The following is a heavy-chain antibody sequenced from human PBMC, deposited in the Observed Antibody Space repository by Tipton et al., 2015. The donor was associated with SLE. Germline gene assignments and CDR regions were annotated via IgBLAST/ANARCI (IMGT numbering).Heavy chain of an antibody. CDR2: IYYSGST. J-gene: IGHJ4*02. D-gene: IGHD6-19*01. CDR3: ARFSSGGTGGY. Sequence: TLSLTCAVYGGSFSGYYWSWIRQHPGKGLEWIGYIYYSGSTNYNPSLKSRVTISVDTSKNQFSLKLSSVTAADTAVYYCARFSSGGTGGYWGQGTLVTVSS. V-gene: IGHV4-59*12. CDR1: GGSFSGYY.